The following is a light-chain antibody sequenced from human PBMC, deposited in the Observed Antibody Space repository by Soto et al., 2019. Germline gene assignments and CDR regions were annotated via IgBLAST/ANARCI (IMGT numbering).Light chain of an antibody. Sequence: EIVMTQSPATLSVSPGERATLSCRASQSVNNNLAWYQQKPGQAPRLLIYGASARATGIPARFSGSGSGTEFSLTISSPQSEDFAVSYCQQYNNWPLTFGGGTKVEIK. CDR1: QSVNNN. V-gene: IGKV3-15*01. CDR3: QQYNNWPLT. CDR2: GAS. J-gene: IGKJ4*01.